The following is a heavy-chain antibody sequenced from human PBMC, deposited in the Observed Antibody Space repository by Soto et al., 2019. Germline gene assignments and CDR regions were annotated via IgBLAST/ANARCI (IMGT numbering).Heavy chain of an antibody. Sequence: PSETLSLTCTVSGGSISSYYWSWIRQPPGKGLEWIGYIYYSGSTNYNPSLKSRVTISVDTSKNQFSLKLSSVTAADTAVYYCAREWGRYDSSGYYRNWFDPWGQGTLVTVSS. J-gene: IGHJ5*02. V-gene: IGHV4-59*01. CDR1: GGSISSYY. D-gene: IGHD3-22*01. CDR2: IYYSGST. CDR3: AREWGRYDSSGYYRNWFDP.